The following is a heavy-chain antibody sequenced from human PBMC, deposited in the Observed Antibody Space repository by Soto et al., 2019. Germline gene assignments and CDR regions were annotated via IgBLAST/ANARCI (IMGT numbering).Heavy chain of an antibody. CDR3: GRGRGYRRFVDY. V-gene: IGHV4-34*01. Sequence: SETLSLTCNVSVPSFTSYYWTWVRQAPGKGLEWIGEGNHRGDNTYNPSLGGRVARSVDTSKNEFSLKLTSVTGGDTGVYFCGRGRGYRRFVDYWGQGTLVTVSS. D-gene: IGHD5-12*01. J-gene: IGHJ4*02. CDR2: GNHRGDN. CDR1: VPSFTSYY.